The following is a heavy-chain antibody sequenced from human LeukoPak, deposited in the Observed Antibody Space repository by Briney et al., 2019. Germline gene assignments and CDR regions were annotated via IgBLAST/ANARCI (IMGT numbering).Heavy chain of an antibody. CDR3: ARDQDCSSTSCFNWFDP. J-gene: IGHJ5*02. Sequence: PSQTLSLTCTVSGGSISSDGYYWSWIRQHPGKGLEWIGYIYYSGSTYYNPSLKSRVTISVDTSKNQFSLKLSSVTAADTAVYYCARDQDCSSTSCFNWFDPWGQGTLVTVSS. V-gene: IGHV4-31*03. CDR1: GGSISSDGYY. CDR2: IYYSGST. D-gene: IGHD2-2*01.